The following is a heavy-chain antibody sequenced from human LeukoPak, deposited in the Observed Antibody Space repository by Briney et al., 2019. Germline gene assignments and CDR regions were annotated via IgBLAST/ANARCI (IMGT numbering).Heavy chain of an antibody. J-gene: IGHJ4*02. CDR3: ATKQWLAPPPDS. CDR1: GFGFSVYW. D-gene: IGHD6-19*01. V-gene: IGHV3-74*01. Sequence: PGGSLRLSCAASGFGFSVYWMHWVRQAPGKGLVWVAHINEDGRSASHADSVKGRFTISRDNAKNTLYLQMNSLTVEDTAVYYCATKQWLAPPPDSWGQGTPVTVSS. CDR2: INEDGRSA.